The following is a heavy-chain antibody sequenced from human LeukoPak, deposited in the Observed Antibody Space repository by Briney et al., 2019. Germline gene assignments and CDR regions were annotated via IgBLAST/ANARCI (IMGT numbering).Heavy chain of an antibody. J-gene: IGHJ5*02. D-gene: IGHD2-21*02. CDR3: ARETYCGGDCYSELWFDP. CDR2: IIPILGIA. V-gene: IGHV1-69*04. CDR1: GGTFSSYA. Sequence: SVKVSCKASGGTFSSYAISWVRQAPGQGLEWMGRIIPILGIANYAQKFQGRVTITADKSTSTAYMELSSLRSEDTAVYYCARETYCGGDCYSELWFDPWGQGTLVTVSS.